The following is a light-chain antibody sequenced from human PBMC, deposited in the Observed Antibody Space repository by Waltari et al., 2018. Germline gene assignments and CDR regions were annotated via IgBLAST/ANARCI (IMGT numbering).Light chain of an antibody. CDR1: QSISTN. CDR2: GAS. V-gene: IGKV3-15*01. Sequence: IVMTQSPATLSVSPGERATLSCRASQSISTNLAWFQEKPGQAPRRLIYGASTRATGVPARFSGSGSGTYFTLVISSLQSGDFAVYYCQQYDKWLRYSFGQGTKLEIK. CDR3: QQYDKWLRYS. J-gene: IGKJ2*01.